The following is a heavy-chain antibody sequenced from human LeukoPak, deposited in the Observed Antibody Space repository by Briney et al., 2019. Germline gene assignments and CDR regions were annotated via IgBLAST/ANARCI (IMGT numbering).Heavy chain of an antibody. D-gene: IGHD3-10*02. CDR3: ARVGLYVEHYYVDC. CDR1: GYTYTSYV. V-gene: IGHV1-18*01. CDR2: INTYNGNT. Sequence: SVKVSCKASGYTYTSYVISWVRQPPGQEVEWMGWINTYNGNTNYAQKLQGRVTMTTDTSTRTAYMELRSLRSDDTGVYYCARVGLYVEHYYVDCWGQGTLVTVSS. J-gene: IGHJ4*02.